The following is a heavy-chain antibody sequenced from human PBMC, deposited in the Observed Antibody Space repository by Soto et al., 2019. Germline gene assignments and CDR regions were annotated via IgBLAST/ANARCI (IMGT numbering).Heavy chain of an antibody. CDR3: AREWTYCSGGSCYPHFDY. Sequence: QVQLVESGGGVVQPGRSLRLSCAASGFTFSSYGMHRVRQAPGKGLEWVAVIWYDGSNKYYADSVKGRFTISRDNSKNTLYLQMNSLRAEDTAVYYCAREWTYCSGGSCYPHFDYWGQGTLVTVSS. V-gene: IGHV3-33*01. CDR1: GFTFSSYG. CDR2: IWYDGSNK. J-gene: IGHJ4*02. D-gene: IGHD2-15*01.